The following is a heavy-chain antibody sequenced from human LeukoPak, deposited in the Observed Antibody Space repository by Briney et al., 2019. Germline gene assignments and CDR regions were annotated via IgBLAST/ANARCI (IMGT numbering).Heavy chain of an antibody. CDR3: AGSSWYFTPAFDY. J-gene: IGHJ4*02. CDR2: ISYDGSNK. CDR1: GFTFSSYG. D-gene: IGHD6-13*01. Sequence: GGSLRLSCAASGFTFSSYGMHWVRQAPGKGLEWVAVISYDGSNKYYADSVKGRFTISRDNSKNTLYLQMNSLRAEDTAVYYCAGSSWYFTPAFDYWGQGTLGTVSS. V-gene: IGHV3-30*03.